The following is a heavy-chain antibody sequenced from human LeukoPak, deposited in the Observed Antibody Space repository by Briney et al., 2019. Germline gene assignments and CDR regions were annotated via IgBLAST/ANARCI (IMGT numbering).Heavy chain of an antibody. CDR2: IIPILGIA. CDR1: GGTFSSYA. CDR3: ARARCSGGSCCPDY. J-gene: IGHJ4*02. V-gene: IGHV1-69*04. Sequence: GASVKVSCKASGGTFSSYAISWVRQAPGQGLEWMGRIIPILGIANYAQKFQGRVTITADKSTSTAYMELSSLRSEDTAVYYCARARCSGGSCCPDYWGQGTLVTVSS. D-gene: IGHD2-15*01.